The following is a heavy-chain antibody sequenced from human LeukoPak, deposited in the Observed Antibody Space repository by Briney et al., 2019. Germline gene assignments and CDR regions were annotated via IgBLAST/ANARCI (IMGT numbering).Heavy chain of an antibody. CDR3: ARDSPNYYDSSGYSCFDY. CDR2: ISSSSSTI. Sequence: PGGSLRLSCAASGFTFSSYSMNWVRQAPGKGLEWVSYISSSSSTIYYADSVKGRFTISRDNARNSLYLQMNSLRAEDTAVYYCARDSPNYYDSSGYSCFDYWGQGTLVTVSS. J-gene: IGHJ4*02. CDR1: GFTFSSYS. D-gene: IGHD3-22*01. V-gene: IGHV3-48*04.